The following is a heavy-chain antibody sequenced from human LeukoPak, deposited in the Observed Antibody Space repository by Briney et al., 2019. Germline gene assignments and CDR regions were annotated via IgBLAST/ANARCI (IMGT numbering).Heavy chain of an antibody. Sequence: SETLSLTCAVSGYSISSGYYWGWIRQPPGQGLEWIGSIYHSGSTYYNPSLKSRVTISVDTSKNQFSLKLSSVTAADTAVYYCARSAVRNYYFDYGGQGTLVTVSA. CDR3: ARSAVRNYYFDY. CDR2: IYHSGST. CDR1: GYSISSGYY. J-gene: IGHJ4*02. V-gene: IGHV4-38-2*01. D-gene: IGHD6-6*01.